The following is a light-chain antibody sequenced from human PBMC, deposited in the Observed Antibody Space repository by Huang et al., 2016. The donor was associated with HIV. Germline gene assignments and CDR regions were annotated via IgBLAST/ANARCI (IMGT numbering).Light chain of an antibody. V-gene: IGKV1-9*01. CDR3: QQLNSFL. J-gene: IGKJ3*01. CDR2: GAS. Sequence: IQLTQSPSSLSASIGDRVTITCRASPDINTNLAWYQQKPGKAPKLLIHGASTLQSGVPSRFSGYGSGTVFILTINNLQPEDFATYYCQQLNSFLFGPGTKVDI. CDR1: PDINTN.